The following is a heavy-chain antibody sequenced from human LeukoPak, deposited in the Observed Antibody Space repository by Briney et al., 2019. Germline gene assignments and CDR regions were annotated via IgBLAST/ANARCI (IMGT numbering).Heavy chain of an antibody. J-gene: IGHJ4*02. Sequence: ASVKVSCKASGYTFTSYDINWVRQATGQGLEWMGWMNPNSGNTGYAQKFQGRVTITRNTSISTAYMELSSLRSEDTAVYYCARSYCTNGVCYHVDYWGQGTLVTVSS. D-gene: IGHD2-8*01. V-gene: IGHV1-8*03. CDR3: ARSYCTNGVCYHVDY. CDR2: MNPNSGNT. CDR1: GYTFTSYD.